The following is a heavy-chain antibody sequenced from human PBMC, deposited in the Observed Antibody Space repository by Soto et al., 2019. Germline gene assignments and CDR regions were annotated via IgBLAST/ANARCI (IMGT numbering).Heavy chain of an antibody. V-gene: IGHV3-21*01. CDR3: ASMSSSWDFDY. D-gene: IGHD6-13*01. Sequence: WGSLRLSCAASGFTFSSYSMNWVRQAPGKGLEWVSSISSSSSYIYYADSVKGRFTISRDNAKNSLYLQMNSLRAEDTAVYYCASMSSSWDFDYWGQGTLVTVSS. J-gene: IGHJ4*02. CDR1: GFTFSSYS. CDR2: ISSSSSYI.